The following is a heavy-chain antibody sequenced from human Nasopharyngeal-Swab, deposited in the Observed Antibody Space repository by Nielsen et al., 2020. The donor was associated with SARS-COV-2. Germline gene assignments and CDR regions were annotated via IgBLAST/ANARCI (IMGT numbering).Heavy chain of an antibody. D-gene: IGHD1-26*01. CDR1: GFTFDDYA. Sequence: GGSLRLSCAASGFTFDDYAMHWVRQAPGKGLEWVSGISWNSGSIGYADSVKGRFTISRDNAKNSLYLQMNSLRAEDTALYYCAGVGGMDVWGQGTTVTVSS. V-gene: IGHV3-9*01. CDR2: ISWNSGSI. J-gene: IGHJ6*02. CDR3: AGVGGMDV.